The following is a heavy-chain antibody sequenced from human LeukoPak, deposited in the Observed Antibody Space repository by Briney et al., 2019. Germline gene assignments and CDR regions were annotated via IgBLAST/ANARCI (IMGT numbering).Heavy chain of an antibody. J-gene: IGHJ4*02. CDR1: GLTFSSYW. D-gene: IGHD3-22*01. CDR3: TRDWTYYDSSGYFDY. Sequence: GGSLRLSCAASGLTFSSYWMHWVRQVPGKGLVWVSRINSDGTSTTYADSVKGRSTISRDNAKNTLYLQMNSLRAEDTAVYYCTRDWTYYDSSGYFDYWGQGTLVTVSS. CDR2: INSDGTST. V-gene: IGHV3-74*01.